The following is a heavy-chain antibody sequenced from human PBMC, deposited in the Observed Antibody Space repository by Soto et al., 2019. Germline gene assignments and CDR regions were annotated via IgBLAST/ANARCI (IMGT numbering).Heavy chain of an antibody. CDR3: VRDSSLEAVLDQWGWLDP. CDR1: GFAFSDYY. V-gene: IGHV3-11*01. D-gene: IGHD1-26*01. Sequence: QVQLVESGGGLVKAGGSLRLSCAASGFAFSDYYMSWIRQAPGKGLEWVSCITSGDSTRSYADSVKGRFSISRDNARNTLYLQMNSLRAEDTAMYFCVRDSSLEAVLDQWGWLDPWGQGTLVTVSA. J-gene: IGHJ5*02. CDR2: ITSGDSTR.